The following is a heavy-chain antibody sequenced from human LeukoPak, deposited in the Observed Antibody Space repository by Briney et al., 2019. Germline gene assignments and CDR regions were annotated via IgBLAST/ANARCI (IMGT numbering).Heavy chain of an antibody. V-gene: IGHV4-34*01. CDR2: INHSGST. J-gene: IGHJ4*02. D-gene: IGHD4/OR15-4a*01. CDR1: GGSFSGYY. CDR3: ARGYGMTMGY. Sequence: SETLSLTCAVYGGSFSGYYWSWIRQPPGKGLEWIGEINHSGSTNYNPSLKSRVTISVDTSKNQFSLKLSSVTAADTAVYYCARGYGMTMGYWGQGTLVTVSS.